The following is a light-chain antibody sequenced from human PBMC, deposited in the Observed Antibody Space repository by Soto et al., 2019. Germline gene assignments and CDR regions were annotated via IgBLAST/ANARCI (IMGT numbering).Light chain of an antibody. CDR3: QQYNNWPQT. J-gene: IGKJ1*01. CDR1: QSVSSN. Sequence: EIVMTQSPATLSVSPGERATLSCRASQSVSSNLAWYQQKPGQAPRLLIYGASTSATGIPARCSGSGSGTEFTLTISSLQSEDFAVYDCQQYNNWPQTFGQGTKVEIK. CDR2: GAS. V-gene: IGKV3-15*01.